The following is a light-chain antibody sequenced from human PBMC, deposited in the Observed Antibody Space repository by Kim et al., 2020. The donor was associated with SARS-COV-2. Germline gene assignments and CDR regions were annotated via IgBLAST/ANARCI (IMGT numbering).Light chain of an antibody. CDR3: QQYHSGPRT. CDR2: WAS. Sequence: ATIKCKSSQSVFYSVNIMNYLAWYQHKPGQPPKLLIYWASTRESGVPDRFSGSGSGTDFTLTISSLQAEDVAVYYCQQYHSGPRTFGQGTKVDIK. CDR1: QSVFYSVNIMNY. V-gene: IGKV4-1*01. J-gene: IGKJ1*01.